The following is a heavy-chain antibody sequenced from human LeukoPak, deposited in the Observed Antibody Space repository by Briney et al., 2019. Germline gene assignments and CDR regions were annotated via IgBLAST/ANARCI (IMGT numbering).Heavy chain of an antibody. Sequence: SETLSLTCTVSGGSISSYYWSWIRQPPGKGLEWIGYIYYSGSTNYNPSLKSRVTTSVDTSKNQFSLKLSSVTAADTAVYYCARHYHDAFDIWGQGTMVTVSS. CDR2: IYYSGST. J-gene: IGHJ3*02. CDR1: GGSISSYY. D-gene: IGHD3-16*02. CDR3: ARHYHDAFDI. V-gene: IGHV4-59*08.